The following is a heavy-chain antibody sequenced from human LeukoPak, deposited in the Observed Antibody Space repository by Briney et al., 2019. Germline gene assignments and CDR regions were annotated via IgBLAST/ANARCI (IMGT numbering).Heavy chain of an antibody. Sequence: GGSLRLSCTASGFTFSSYWMHWVRQAPGKGLVWVSLINSDGSSTSYADSVKGRFTISRDNAKNTLYLQMNSLRVEDTAVYYCGREAVAGLIDPWGQGTLVTVSS. D-gene: IGHD6-19*01. CDR1: GFTFSSYW. CDR3: GREAVAGLIDP. J-gene: IGHJ5*02. CDR2: INSDGSST. V-gene: IGHV3-74*01.